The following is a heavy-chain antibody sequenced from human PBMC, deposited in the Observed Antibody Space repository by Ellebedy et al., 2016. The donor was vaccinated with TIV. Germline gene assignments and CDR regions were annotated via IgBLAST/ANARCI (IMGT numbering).Heavy chain of an antibody. D-gene: IGHD3-10*01. CDR1: GDSLNNYY. CDR3: ARGSRLLWFGELLPHFDF. CDR2: VYYSGSA. J-gene: IGHJ4*02. Sequence: SETLSLTCNVSGDSLNNYYGSWIRQRPGKGLEWIGYVYYSGSAIYHPSLKSRVTISIDTSKNQFSLKLSSVTAADTAVYYCARGSRLLWFGELLPHFDFWGQGALVTVSS. V-gene: IGHV4-59*01.